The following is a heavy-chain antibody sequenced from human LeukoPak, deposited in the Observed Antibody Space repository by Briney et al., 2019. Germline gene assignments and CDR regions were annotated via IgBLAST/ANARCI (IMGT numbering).Heavy chain of an antibody. CDR2: IIPIFGTA. J-gene: IGHJ4*02. CDR3: ASGLEWLFDY. CDR1: GGTSSSYA. Sequence: ASVKVSCKASGGTSSSYAISWVRQAPGQGLEWMGGIIPIFGTANYAQKFQGRVTITADKSTSTAYMELSSLRSEDTAVYYCASGLEWLFDYWGQGTLVTVSS. V-gene: IGHV1-69*06. D-gene: IGHD3-3*01.